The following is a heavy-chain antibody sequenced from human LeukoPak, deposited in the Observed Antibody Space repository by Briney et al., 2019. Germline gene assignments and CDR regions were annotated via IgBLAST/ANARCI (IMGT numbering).Heavy chain of an antibody. D-gene: IGHD6-13*01. Sequence: SETLSLTCTVSGGSIDSRSYYRGWIRQPPGKGLEWIGSIYSSGSTYYNPSLKSRATISVDTSKNQFSLRLSSVTAADTAVYYCARLHSTHSSNSWGQGTLVTVSS. V-gene: IGHV4-39*01. J-gene: IGHJ4*02. CDR3: ARLHSTHSSNS. CDR2: IYSSGST. CDR1: GGSIDSRSYY.